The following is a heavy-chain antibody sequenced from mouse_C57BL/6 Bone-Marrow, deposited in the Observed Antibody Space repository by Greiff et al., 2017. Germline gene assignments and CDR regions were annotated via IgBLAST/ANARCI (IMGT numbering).Heavy chain of an antibody. J-gene: IGHJ4*01. D-gene: IGHD1-1*01. CDR3: ARYPITTVVATDAMDY. CDR1: GYSFTDYN. CDR2: INPNYGTT. Sequence: VQLQQSGPELVKPGASVKISCKASGYSFTDYNMNWVKQSNGKSLEWIGVINPNYGTTSYNQKFKGKATLTVDQSSSTAYMQLNSLTSEGSAVYDCARYPITTVVATDAMDYWGQGTSVTVSS. V-gene: IGHV1-39*01.